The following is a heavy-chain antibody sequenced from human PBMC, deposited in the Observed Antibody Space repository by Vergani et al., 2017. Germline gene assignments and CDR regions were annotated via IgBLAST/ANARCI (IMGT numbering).Heavy chain of an antibody. CDR1: GFTFSDYY. V-gene: IGHV3-11*05. Sequence: VQLVQSGAEVKKPGESLKISCAASGFTFSDYYMSWIRQAPGKGLEWVSYISSSSSYTNYADSVKGRFTISRDNAKNTLYLQMNSLRAEDTAVYYCAKANRGVMGGYFDYWGQGTLVTVSS. CDR3: AKANRGVMGGYFDY. D-gene: IGHD3-10*01. J-gene: IGHJ4*02. CDR2: ISSSSSYT.